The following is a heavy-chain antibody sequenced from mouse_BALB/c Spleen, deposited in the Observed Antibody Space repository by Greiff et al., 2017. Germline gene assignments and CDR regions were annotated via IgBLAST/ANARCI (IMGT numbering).Heavy chain of an antibody. D-gene: IGHD2-14*01. CDR3: ARGYRYDD. CDR2: IDPANGNT. J-gene: IGHJ3*01. V-gene: IGHV14-3*02. CDR1: GFNIKDTY. Sequence: EVQLVESGAELAKPGASVKLSCTASGFNIKDTYMHWVKQRPEQGLEWIGRIDPANGNTKYDPKFQGKATITADTSSNTAYLQLSSLTSEDTAVYYCARGYRYDDWGQGTLVTVSA.